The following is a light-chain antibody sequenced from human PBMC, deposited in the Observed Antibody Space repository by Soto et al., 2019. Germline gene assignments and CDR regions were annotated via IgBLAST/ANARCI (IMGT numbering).Light chain of an antibody. V-gene: IGKV3-20*01. J-gene: IGKJ4*01. CDR3: HQYGSVPLT. CDR1: ESVSTSY. Sequence: EIVLTQSPGTLSLSPGERATLSCRASESVSTSYLAWYQQKPGQAPRLLIYGASSRAAGIPDRFSGSGAGAYFALTSSGLEPEDFAVYYCHQYGSVPLTFGGGIKVEIK. CDR2: GAS.